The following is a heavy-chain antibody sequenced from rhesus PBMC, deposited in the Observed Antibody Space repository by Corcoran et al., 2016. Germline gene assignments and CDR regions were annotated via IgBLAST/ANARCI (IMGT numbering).Heavy chain of an antibody. CDR2: IYGRGRST. V-gene: IGHV4-169*01. CDR1: GWSISRRD. Sequence: QLQLQDSGPGLVTPSETLSVTCAASGWSISRRDWCSMRPARVKGLEWCGYIYGRGRSTNYNPSLKSRVTLSVDTSKNQFSLKLSSVTAADTAVYYCVRGLDWIGAGCLDSWGQGVVVTVSS. D-gene: IGHD1-26*01. J-gene: IGHJ6*01. CDR3: VRGLDWIGAGCLDS.